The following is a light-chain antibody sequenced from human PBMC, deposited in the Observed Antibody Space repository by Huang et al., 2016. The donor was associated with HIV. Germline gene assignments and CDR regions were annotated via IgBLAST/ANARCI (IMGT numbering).Light chain of an antibody. CDR1: QGVGSD. Sequence: EIVMTQSPATLSVSPGERATLSCRASQGVGSDLAWYQQKPGQAPRLLIFGTSTTATGIPARVSGRGSGTEFTLTISSLQSEDFAVDYCQQYNNWPKTFGQGTKVEIK. CDR3: QQYNNWPKT. J-gene: IGKJ1*01. CDR2: GTS. V-gene: IGKV3-15*01.